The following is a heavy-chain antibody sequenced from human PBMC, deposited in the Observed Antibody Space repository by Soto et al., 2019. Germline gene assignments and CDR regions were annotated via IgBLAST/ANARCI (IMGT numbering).Heavy chain of an antibody. V-gene: IGHV3-48*03. Sequence: GGSLRLSCAASGFTFSSYEMNWVRQAPGKGLEWVSYISSSGSTIYYADSVKSRFTISRDNAKNSLYLQMNSLRAEDTAVYYCARVSAAGGERFDYWGQGTLVTVSS. D-gene: IGHD6-13*01. J-gene: IGHJ4*02. CDR3: ARVSAAGGERFDY. CDR2: ISSSGSTI. CDR1: GFTFSSYE.